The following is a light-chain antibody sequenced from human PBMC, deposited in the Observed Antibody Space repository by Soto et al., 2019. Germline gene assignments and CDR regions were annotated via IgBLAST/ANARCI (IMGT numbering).Light chain of an antibody. CDR2: WAS. V-gene: IGKV4-1*01. Sequence: DIVMTQSPDSLAVSLGERATINCKSSQSVLYSSTNKNYLAWYQQKPGQPPKLLIYWASTRDSGVPDRFSASGSVTDFTLTISSLQAEDVAVYYCQQYYRPWTFGQGTKVEIK. CDR1: QSVLYSSTNKNY. CDR3: QQYYRPWT. J-gene: IGKJ1*01.